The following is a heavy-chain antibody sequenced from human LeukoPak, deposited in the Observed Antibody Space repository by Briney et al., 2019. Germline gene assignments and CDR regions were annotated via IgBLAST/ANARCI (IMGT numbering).Heavy chain of an antibody. D-gene: IGHD6-13*01. CDR2: IYPSGSS. Sequence: SETLSLTCTVSGYSISSGYYWGWIRQPPGKGLEWIGSIYPSGSSYYYPSLKSRVTISLDTSKNQFSLKLSSVTAADTAVYYCARAYFSSWYMNWFDPWGQGTLVTVSS. V-gene: IGHV4-38-2*02. CDR1: GYSISSGYY. CDR3: ARAYFSSWYMNWFDP. J-gene: IGHJ5*02.